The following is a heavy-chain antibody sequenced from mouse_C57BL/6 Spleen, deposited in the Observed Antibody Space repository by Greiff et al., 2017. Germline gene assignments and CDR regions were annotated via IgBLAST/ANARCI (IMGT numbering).Heavy chain of an antibody. CDR1: GFTFSSYT. V-gene: IGHV5-9*01. CDR2: ISGGGGNT. D-gene: IGHD2-4*01. CDR3: ARPYDYDRNWYFDV. Sequence: EVNVVESGGGLVKPGGSLKLSCAASGFTFSSYTMSWVRQTPEKRLEWVATISGGGGNTYYPDSVKGRFTISRDNAKNTLYLQMSSLRSEDTALYYCARPYDYDRNWYFDVWGTGTTVTVSS. J-gene: IGHJ1*03.